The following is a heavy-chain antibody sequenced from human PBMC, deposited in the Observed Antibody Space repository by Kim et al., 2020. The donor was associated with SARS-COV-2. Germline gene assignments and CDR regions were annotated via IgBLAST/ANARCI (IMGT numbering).Heavy chain of an antibody. CDR3: ARERVQHRTDFWSGYYLYGMDV. CDR1: GFTVSSNY. J-gene: IGHJ6*02. D-gene: IGHD3-3*01. Sequence: GGSLRLSCAASGFTVSSNYMSWVRQAPGKGLEWVSVIYSGGSTYYADSVKGRFTISRDNSKNTLYLQMNSLRAEDTAVYYCARERVQHRTDFWSGYYLYGMDVWGQGTTVTVSS. V-gene: IGHV3-53*01. CDR2: IYSGGST.